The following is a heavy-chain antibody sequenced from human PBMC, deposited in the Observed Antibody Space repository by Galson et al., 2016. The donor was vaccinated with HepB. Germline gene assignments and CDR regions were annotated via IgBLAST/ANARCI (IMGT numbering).Heavy chain of an antibody. CDR2: IYWNDDK. J-gene: IGHJ5*02. CDR3: AHSPYPKQSVLEVAATPWFDP. CDR1: GFSLSTSGVG. D-gene: IGHD2-15*01. V-gene: IGHV2-5*01. Sequence: PALVKPTQTLTLTCTFSGFSLSTSGVGVGWIRQPPGKALEWLALIYWNDDKRYSPSLKSRLTITKDTSKNQVVLSMTNMDPSDTGTYHCAHSPYPKQSVLEVAATPWFDPWGQGTLVTVSS.